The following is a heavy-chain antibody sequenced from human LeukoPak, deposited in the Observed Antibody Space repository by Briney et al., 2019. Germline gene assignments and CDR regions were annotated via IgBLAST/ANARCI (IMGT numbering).Heavy chain of an antibody. CDR3: ARDIAGGWFDP. CDR1: GGSISGYY. CDR2: TYYSGST. J-gene: IGHJ5*02. Sequence: SETLSLTCTVSGGSISGYYWSWIRQPPGKGLEWIGYTYYSGSTNYNPSLKSRVTISVDRSKNQFSLKLSSVTAADTAVYYCARDIAGGWFDPWGQGTLVTVSS. V-gene: IGHV4-59*12. D-gene: IGHD3-10*01.